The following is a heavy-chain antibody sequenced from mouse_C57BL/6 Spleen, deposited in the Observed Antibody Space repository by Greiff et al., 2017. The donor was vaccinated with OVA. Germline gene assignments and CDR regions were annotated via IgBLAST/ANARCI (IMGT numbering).Heavy chain of an antibody. Sequence: VQLQQSGAELVRPGASVTLSCTASGFNIKDDYMHWVKQRPEQGLEWIGWIDPENGDTEYASKFQGKATITADTSSNTAYLQLSSLTSEDTAVYYCTTFTTVVATDYWGQGTTLTVSS. V-gene: IGHV14-4*01. CDR2: IDPENGDT. CDR3: TTFTTVVATDY. D-gene: IGHD1-1*01. J-gene: IGHJ2*01. CDR1: GFNIKDDY.